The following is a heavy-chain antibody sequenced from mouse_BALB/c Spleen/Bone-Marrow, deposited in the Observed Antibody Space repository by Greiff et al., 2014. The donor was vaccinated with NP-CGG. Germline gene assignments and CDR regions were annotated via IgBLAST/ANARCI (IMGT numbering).Heavy chain of an antibody. V-gene: IGHV1S41*01. Sequence: DLVKPGASVKLSCKASGYTFTSYWINWIKQRPGQGLEWIGRIAPGSGDTYYNEIFKGKVTLTVDTSSSTAYIQLSSQSSGDASVYFGARREGRRAGYYFDYWGQGTPLTVSA. J-gene: IGHJ2*01. CDR2: IAPGSGDT. D-gene: IGHD2-14*01. CDR3: ARREGRRAGYYFDY. CDR1: GYTFTSYW.